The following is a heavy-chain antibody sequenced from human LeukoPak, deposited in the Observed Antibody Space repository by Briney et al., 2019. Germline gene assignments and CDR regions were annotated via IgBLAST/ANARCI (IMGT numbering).Heavy chain of an antibody. V-gene: IGHV4-39*07. CDR3: ARGIKGYDSSGYYYVLLDP. Sequence: SETLSLTCTVSGGSISSSSYYWGWIRQPPGKGLEWIGSIYYSGSTYYNPSLKSRVTISVDTSKNQFSLKLSSVTAADTAVYYCARGIKGYDSSGYYYVLLDPWGQGTLVTVSS. J-gene: IGHJ5*02. CDR1: GGSISSSSYY. D-gene: IGHD3-22*01. CDR2: IYYSGST.